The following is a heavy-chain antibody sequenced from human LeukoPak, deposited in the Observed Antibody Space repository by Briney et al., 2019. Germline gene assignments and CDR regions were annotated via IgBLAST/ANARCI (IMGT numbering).Heavy chain of an antibody. CDR3: ARDFGLGY. V-gene: IGHV3-53*01. Sequence: GGSLRLSCAASGFTFSSYWMHWVRQAPGKGLEWVSVIYSGGSTYYADSVKGRFTISRDNSKNTLYLQMNSLRAEDTAVYYCARDFGLGYWGQGTLVTVSS. J-gene: IGHJ4*02. D-gene: IGHD3/OR15-3a*01. CDR1: GFTFSSYW. CDR2: IYSGGST.